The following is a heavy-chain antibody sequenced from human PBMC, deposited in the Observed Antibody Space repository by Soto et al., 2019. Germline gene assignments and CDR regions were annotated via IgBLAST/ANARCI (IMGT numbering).Heavy chain of an antibody. D-gene: IGHD6-19*01. CDR1: GYTFTSYD. V-gene: IGHV1-8*01. Sequence: QVQLVQSGAEVKKPGALVKVSCKASGYTFTSYDINWVRQATGQGLEWMGWMNPNSGNTGYAQKFQGRVTMTRNTSISTAYMELSSLRSEDTAVYYCARVYSSGWYHYYGMDVWGQGTTVTVSS. CDR2: MNPNSGNT. J-gene: IGHJ6*02. CDR3: ARVYSSGWYHYYGMDV.